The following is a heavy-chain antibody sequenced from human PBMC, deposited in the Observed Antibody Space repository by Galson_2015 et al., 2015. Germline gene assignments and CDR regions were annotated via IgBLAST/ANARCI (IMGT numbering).Heavy chain of an antibody. CDR1: GGTFTSYT. CDR2: IIPLLGTT. D-gene: IGHD6-19*01. Sequence: SVKVSCKASGGTFTSYTISWVRQAPGQGLEWMGMIIPLLGTTNYAQKFQDRVTITADKSTSTAYMELSSLRFDDTAVYYCAIEDALAVAAGTYFQDWGHGTQITVSS. J-gene: IGHJ1*01. V-gene: IGHV1-69*08. CDR3: AIEDALAVAAGTYFQD.